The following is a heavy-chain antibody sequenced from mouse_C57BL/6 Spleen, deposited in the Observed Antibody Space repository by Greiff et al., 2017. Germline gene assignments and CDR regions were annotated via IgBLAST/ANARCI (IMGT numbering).Heavy chain of an antibody. V-gene: IGHV1-59*01. CDR1: GYTFTSYW. Sequence: VQLQQPGAELVRPGTSVKLSCKASGYTFTSYWMHWVKQRPGQGLEWIGVIDPSDSYTNYNQKFKGKATLTVDTSSSTAYMQLSSLTSEDSAVYYCARSGRTYYFDYWGQGTTLTVSS. CDR2: IDPSDSYT. CDR3: ARSGRTYYFDY. J-gene: IGHJ2*01. D-gene: IGHD5-1*01.